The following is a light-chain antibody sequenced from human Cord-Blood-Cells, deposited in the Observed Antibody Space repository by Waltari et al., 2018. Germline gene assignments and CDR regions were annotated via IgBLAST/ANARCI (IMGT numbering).Light chain of an antibody. Sequence: DIQMTQSPSSLSASVGDSVTITSRASQSISSYLTQYQQKPGKAPKFLIYAASSLQSGVPSMYSGSGSGTDFTLIISSLQPEDFASYVCQQSDSTPRTFGQGTKVEIK. J-gene: IGKJ1*01. CDR3: QQSDSTPRT. V-gene: IGKV1-39*01. CDR1: QSISSY. CDR2: AAS.